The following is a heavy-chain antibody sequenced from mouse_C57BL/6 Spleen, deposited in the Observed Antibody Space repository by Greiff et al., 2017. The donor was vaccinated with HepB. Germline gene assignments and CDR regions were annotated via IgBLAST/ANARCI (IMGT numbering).Heavy chain of an antibody. CDR2: IDPSDSYT. V-gene: IGHV1-59*01. J-gene: IGHJ2*01. Sequence: QVQLQQPGAELVRPGTSVKLSCKASGYTFTSYWMHWVKQRPGQGLEWIGVIDPSDSYTNYNQKFKGKATLTVDTSSRTAYMQLSSLTSEDSADYDSARRGRGDDYYFDDWGKGTTLTVSS. CDR3: ARRGRGDDYYFDD. CDR1: GYTFTSYW. D-gene: IGHD2-4*01.